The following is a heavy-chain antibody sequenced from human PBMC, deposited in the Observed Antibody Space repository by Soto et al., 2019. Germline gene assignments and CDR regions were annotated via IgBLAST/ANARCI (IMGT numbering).Heavy chain of an antibody. Sequence: SQELSCAASGFTFSSYSMNWVRQAPGKGMEWVSYISSSSSTIYYADSVKGRFTISRDNSKNSLYLQMSSLRAEDTAVYYCAKVYRGDKSYCYYDEEDCGKGT. CDR1: GFTFSSYS. CDR2: ISSSSSTI. J-gene: IGHJ6*03. D-gene: IGHD2-21*01. V-gene: IGHV3-48*01. CDR3: AKVYRGDKSYCYYDEED.